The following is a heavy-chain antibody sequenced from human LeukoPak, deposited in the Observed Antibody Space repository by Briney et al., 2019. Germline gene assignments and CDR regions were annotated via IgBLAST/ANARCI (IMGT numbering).Heavy chain of an antibody. CDR2: IYYSGST. V-gene: IGHV4-59*01. Sequence: SETLSLTCTVSGGSISSYYWSWIRQPPGKGLEWIGYIYYSGSTNYNPSFKSRVTISVDTSKNQFSLKLSSVTAADTAVYYCARGGLNYDSSGYYEEYFQHWGQGTPVTVSS. D-gene: IGHD3-22*01. J-gene: IGHJ1*01. CDR1: GGSISSYY. CDR3: ARGGLNYDSSGYYEEYFQH.